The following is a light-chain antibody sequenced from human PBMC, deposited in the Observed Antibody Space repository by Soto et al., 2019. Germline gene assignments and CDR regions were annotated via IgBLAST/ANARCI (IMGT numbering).Light chain of an antibody. CDR3: QQYSTSRLN. CDR1: QSVTSSY. J-gene: IGKJ4*01. Sequence: EIVLTQSPGTLSLSPGERATLSCRASQSVTSSYLAWYQQKPGQAPRLLISGASSRATGIPDRFSGSGSGTDFTRTISRLGPEDFAVYYCQQYSTSRLNFGGGTKVEIK. CDR2: GAS. V-gene: IGKV3-20*01.